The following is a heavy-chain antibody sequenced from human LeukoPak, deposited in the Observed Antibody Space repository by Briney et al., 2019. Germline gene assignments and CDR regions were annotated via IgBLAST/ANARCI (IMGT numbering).Heavy chain of an antibody. CDR3: ARDPGYSSGWTHSYYGMDV. D-gene: IGHD6-19*01. J-gene: IGHJ6*02. V-gene: IGHV1-18*01. CDR1: GYTFTSDG. Sequence: ASVKVSCKASGYTFTSDGISWVRQAPGQGLQWMGWISTYNGNTNYAQKLQGRVTMTTDTSTGTAYMELRSLRSDDTAVYYCARDPGYSSGWTHSYYGMDVWGQGTTVTVSS. CDR2: ISTYNGNT.